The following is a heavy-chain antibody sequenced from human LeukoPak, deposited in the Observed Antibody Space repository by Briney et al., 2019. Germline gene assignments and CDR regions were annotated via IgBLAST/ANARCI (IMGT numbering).Heavy chain of an antibody. Sequence: SETLSLTCAVSGYSISSGFYWGWIRKPPGKGLEWIGSIFHSGSTYYNPSLKSRVTISVDTSKNQFSLKLSSVTAADTAVYYCARGPPYYYDSSGYQSYYFDYWGQGTLVTVSS. CDR1: GYSISSGFY. V-gene: IGHV4-38-2*01. CDR3: ARGPPYYYDSSGYQSYYFDY. D-gene: IGHD3-22*01. CDR2: IFHSGST. J-gene: IGHJ4*02.